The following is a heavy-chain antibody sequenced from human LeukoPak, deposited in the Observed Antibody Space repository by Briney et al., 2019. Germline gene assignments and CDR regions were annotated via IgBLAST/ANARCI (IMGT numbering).Heavy chain of an antibody. CDR1: GGSISSSSYY. J-gene: IGHJ4*02. CDR2: IYYSGST. V-gene: IGHV4-39*01. CDR3: ARGGRVVVTAILDY. Sequence: SETLSLTCTVSGGSISSSSYYWGWIRQPPGKGLEWIGSIYYSGSTYYNPSLKSRVTISVDTSKNQFSLKLSSVTAADTAVYYCARGGRVVVTAILDYWGQGTLVTVSS. D-gene: IGHD2-21*02.